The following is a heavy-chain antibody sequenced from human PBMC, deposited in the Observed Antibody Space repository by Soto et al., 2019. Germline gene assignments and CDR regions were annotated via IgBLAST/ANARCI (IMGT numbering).Heavy chain of an antibody. CDR3: ARDASGTTSFLAS. Sequence: GSLRLSCEASVFMFGTSGMYWVRQAPGKGLEWVSGIWLDGSERYYSDSVKGRFTISRDNSKNTLFLQMNSLRVEDTAVYFCARDASGTTSFLASWGQGTLVTVSS. D-gene: IGHD1-1*01. J-gene: IGHJ5*01. CDR1: VFMFGTSG. CDR2: IWLDGSER. V-gene: IGHV3-33*01.